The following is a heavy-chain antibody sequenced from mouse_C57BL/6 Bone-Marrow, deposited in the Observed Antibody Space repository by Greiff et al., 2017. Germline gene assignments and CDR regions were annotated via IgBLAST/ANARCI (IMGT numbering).Heavy chain of an antibody. D-gene: IGHD2-4*01. V-gene: IGHV2-2*01. CDR2: IWSGGST. Sequence: QVQLQQSGPGLVQPSQSLSITCTVSGFSLTSYGVHWVRQSPGKGLEWLGVIWSGGSTDYNAAFISRLSISKDNSKSQVFFKMNSLQADDTAIYYCASLYYDYDGSYWYFDVWGTGTTVTVSS. J-gene: IGHJ1*03. CDR3: ASLYYDYDGSYWYFDV. CDR1: GFSLTSYG.